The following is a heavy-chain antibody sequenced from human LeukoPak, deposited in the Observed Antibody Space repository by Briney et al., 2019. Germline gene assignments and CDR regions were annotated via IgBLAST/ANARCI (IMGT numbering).Heavy chain of an antibody. D-gene: IGHD6-13*01. CDR1: GGTFSSYA. Sequence: GASVKVSCKASGGTFSSYAISWVRQAPGQGLEWMGGIIPIFGTANYAQKFQGRVTITTDESTSTAYMELSSLRSEDTAVYYSARGDSSSWYLGYYYMDVWGKGTTVTVSS. CDR3: ARGDSSSWYLGYYYMDV. J-gene: IGHJ6*03. V-gene: IGHV1-69*05. CDR2: IIPIFGTA.